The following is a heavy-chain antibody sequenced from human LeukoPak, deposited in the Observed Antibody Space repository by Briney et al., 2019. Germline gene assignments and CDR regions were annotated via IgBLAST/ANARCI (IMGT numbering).Heavy chain of an antibody. CDR1: GFTFSSYG. V-gene: IGHV3-33*01. Sequence: GRSLGLSCAASGFTFSSYGMHWVRQAPGKGLEWVAVIWYDGSNKYYADSVKGRFTISRDNSKNTLYLQMNSLRAEDTAVYYCARDMRAPESAFDYWGQGTLVTVSS. J-gene: IGHJ4*02. CDR3: ARDMRAPESAFDY. CDR2: IWYDGSNK. D-gene: IGHD1-14*01.